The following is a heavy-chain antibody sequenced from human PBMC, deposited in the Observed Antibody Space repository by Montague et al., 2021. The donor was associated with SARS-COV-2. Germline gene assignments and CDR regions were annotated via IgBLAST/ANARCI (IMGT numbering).Heavy chain of an antibody. V-gene: IGHV3-64*01. J-gene: IGHJ4*02. CDR2: ISPSGGTT. CDR1: GFTFSDYF. Sequence: SPSLSLSASGFTFSDYFMNWVRQAPGKGLEYVSSISPSGGTTAYSNSVKGRFTISRDNSKNTLYLQMGSLRAEDMAVYFCVRRDRGAYYTLDYWGQGTLVTVSS. D-gene: IGHD3-3*01. CDR3: VRRDRGAYYTLDY.